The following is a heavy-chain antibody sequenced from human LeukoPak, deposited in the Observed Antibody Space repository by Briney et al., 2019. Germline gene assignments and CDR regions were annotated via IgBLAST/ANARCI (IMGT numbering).Heavy chain of an antibody. Sequence: PGGSLRLSCAASGFTFTDYGMHSVRQTPRKGLEWLAFIRYNGNDKYYADSVKGRFTMSRDNSKNTLYLRMNSLRAEETVVYYWAKAQGYSSGVWGQGTLVTVSS. CDR1: GFTFTDYG. J-gene: IGHJ4*02. CDR3: AKAQGYSSGV. D-gene: IGHD6-25*01. CDR2: IRYNGNDK. V-gene: IGHV3-30*02.